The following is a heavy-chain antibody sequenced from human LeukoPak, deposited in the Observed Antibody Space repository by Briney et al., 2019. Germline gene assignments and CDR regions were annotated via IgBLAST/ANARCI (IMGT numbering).Heavy chain of an antibody. CDR3: ARGIPYQLLGK. J-gene: IGHJ4*02. V-gene: IGHV4-59*12. CDR1: GGSISSYY. CDR2: IYYSGST. D-gene: IGHD2-2*01. Sequence: SETLSLTCTVSGGSISSYYWSWIRQPPGKGLEWIGYIYYSGSTNYNPSLKSRVTISVDKSKNQFSLKLSSVTAADTAVYYCARGIPYQLLGKWGQGTLVTVSS.